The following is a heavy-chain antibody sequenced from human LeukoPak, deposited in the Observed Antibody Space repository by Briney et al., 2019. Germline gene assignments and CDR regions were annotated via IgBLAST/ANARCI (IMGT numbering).Heavy chain of an antibody. CDR1: GGSFSGYY. CDR2: ISHSGGT. D-gene: IGHD5-18*01. CDR3: AGGVDRAKTGY. V-gene: IGHV4-34*01. J-gene: IGHJ4*02. Sequence: KPSETLSLTCAVYGGSFSGYYWSWIRQPPGKGLEWIGEISHSGGTNYNPSLKSRVTISVDTSKNQLSLNLSSVTAADTAVYYCAGGVDRAKTGYWGQGTLVTVSS.